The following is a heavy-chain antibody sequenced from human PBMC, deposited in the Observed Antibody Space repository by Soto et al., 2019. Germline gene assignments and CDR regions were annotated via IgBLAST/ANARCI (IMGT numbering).Heavy chain of an antibody. J-gene: IGHJ4*02. Sequence: QVQLVESGGGVVQPGRSLRLSCAASGFTFSSYAMHWVRQAPGKGLEWVAVISYDGSNKYYADSVKGRFTISRDNSKNTPYLQMNSLRAEDTAVYYCARDQFYYDSSGYPLDYWGQGTLVTVSS. CDR1: GFTFSSYA. CDR2: ISYDGSNK. V-gene: IGHV3-30-3*01. CDR3: ARDQFYYDSSGYPLDY. D-gene: IGHD3-22*01.